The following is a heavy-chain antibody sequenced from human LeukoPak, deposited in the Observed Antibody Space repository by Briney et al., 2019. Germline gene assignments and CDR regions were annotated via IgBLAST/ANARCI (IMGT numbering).Heavy chain of an antibody. CDR3: ARDPGFDY. V-gene: IGHV3-66*01. Sequence: PGGSLRLSCAASGFTFSSYAMHWVRQAPGKGLEWVSVIYSGGSTYYADSVKGRFTISRGNSKNTLYLQMNSLRAEDTAVYYCARDPGFDYWGQGTLVTVSS. J-gene: IGHJ4*02. CDR1: GFTFSSYA. CDR2: IYSGGST.